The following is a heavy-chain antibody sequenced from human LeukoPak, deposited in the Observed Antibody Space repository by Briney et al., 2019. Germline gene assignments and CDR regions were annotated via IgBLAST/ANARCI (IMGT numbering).Heavy chain of an antibody. CDR3: AREFRNWGSFDY. D-gene: IGHD7-27*01. CDR2: IYSDGST. V-gene: IGHV3-53*01. Sequence: GGSLRLSCAASGFTVSSNYMSWVRQAPGKGLEWVSVIYSDGSTYYADSVKGRFTISRDNSKNTLSLQMNSLRAEDTAVYYCAREFRNWGSFDYWGQGTLVTVSS. CDR1: GFTVSSNY. J-gene: IGHJ4*02.